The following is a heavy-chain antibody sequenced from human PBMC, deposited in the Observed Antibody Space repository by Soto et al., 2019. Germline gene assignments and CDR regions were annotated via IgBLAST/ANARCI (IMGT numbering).Heavy chain of an antibody. D-gene: IGHD3-10*01. CDR3: ARYGSGSSPYYYGMDV. J-gene: IGHJ6*02. V-gene: IGHV1-69*02. CDR1: GGTFSSYT. Sequence: QVQLVQSGAEVKKPGSSVKVSCKASGGTFSSYTISWVRQAPGQGLEWMGRLIPILGIANYAQKFQGRVTITADKSTSTAYMELSSRRSEDTAVYYCARYGSGSSPYYYGMDVWGQGTTVTVSS. CDR2: LIPILGIA.